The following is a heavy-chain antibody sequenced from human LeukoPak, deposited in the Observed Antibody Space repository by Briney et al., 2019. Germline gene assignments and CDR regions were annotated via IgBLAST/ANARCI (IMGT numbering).Heavy chain of an antibody. Sequence: PGGSLRLSCAASGFIFSSYAMSWVRQAPGKGLEWVSYGGSGGSTYYADSVKGRFTVSRDNSKSTLYLQMNSLPAEDTAVYYCAKMRGQYYHSYYMHAWGKGTTVTVPS. CDR3: AKMRGQYYHSYYMHA. CDR2: GGSGGST. CDR1: GFIFSSYA. V-gene: IGHV3-23*01. J-gene: IGHJ6*03.